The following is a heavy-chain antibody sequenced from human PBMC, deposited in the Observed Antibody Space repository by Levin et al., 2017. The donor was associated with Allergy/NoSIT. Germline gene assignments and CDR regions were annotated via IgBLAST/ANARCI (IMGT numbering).Heavy chain of an antibody. CDR2: IWYDGSNK. CDR3: AIAWGRGVAVAGLFDY. V-gene: IGHV3-33*01. J-gene: IGHJ4*02. D-gene: IGHD6-19*01. Sequence: GESLKISCAASGFTFSSYGMHWVRQAPGKGLEWVAVIWYDGSNKYYADSVKGRFTISRDNSKNTLYLQMNSLRAEDTAVYYCAIAWGRGVAVAGLFDYWGQGTLVTVSS. CDR1: GFTFSSYG.